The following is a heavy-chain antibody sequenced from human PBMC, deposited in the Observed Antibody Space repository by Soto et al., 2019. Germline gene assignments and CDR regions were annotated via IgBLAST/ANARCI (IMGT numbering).Heavy chain of an antibody. CDR1: GGTFSSYA. V-gene: IGHV1-69*01. CDR2: IIPIFGTA. D-gene: IGHD3-22*01. Sequence: QVQLVQSGAEVKKPGSSVKVSCKASGGTFSSYAISWVRQAPGQGLEWMGGIIPIFGTAKYGQKFQGRVTITADESTRAAYMEVSSLRSEDTAVYYCGRSSGYFYGGDWRFDYWGQGTLVTDSS. J-gene: IGHJ4*02. CDR3: GRSSGYFYGGDWRFDY.